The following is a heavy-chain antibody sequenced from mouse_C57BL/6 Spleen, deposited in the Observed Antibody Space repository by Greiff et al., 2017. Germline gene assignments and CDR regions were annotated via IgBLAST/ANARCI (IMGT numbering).Heavy chain of an antibody. V-gene: IGHV1-82*01. D-gene: IGHD2-4*01. CDR3: AMRYDHDTPDY. CDR1: GYAFSSSW. CDR2: IYPGDGDT. J-gene: IGHJ2*01. Sequence: QVQLQQSGPELVKPGASVKISCKASGYAFSSSWMNWVKQRPGKGLEWIGRIYPGDGDTNYNGKFKGKATLTADKSSSTAYMQLSSLTSEDSAVSFCAMRYDHDTPDYWGQGTTLTVSS.